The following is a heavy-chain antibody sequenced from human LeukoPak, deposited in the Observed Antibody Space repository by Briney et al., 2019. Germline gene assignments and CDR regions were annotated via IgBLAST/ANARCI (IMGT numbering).Heavy chain of an antibody. CDR1: GYSFTDYY. J-gene: IGHJ4*01. Sequence: ASVKVSCMASGYSFTDYYLHWVRQAPGQGLEWMGWMKPESGKTGTAQRFQGRVTLTRDTSTSTAYMEVTRLTSDDTAIYYCARDKNPTVFDYWGQGTLVTVSS. CDR2: MKPESGKT. V-gene: IGHV1-2*02. CDR3: ARDKNPTVFDY.